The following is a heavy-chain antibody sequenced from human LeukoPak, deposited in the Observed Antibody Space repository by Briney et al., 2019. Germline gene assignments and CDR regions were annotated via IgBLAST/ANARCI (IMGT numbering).Heavy chain of an antibody. J-gene: IGHJ4*02. CDR2: VFHSGNT. D-gene: IGHD6-6*01. Sequence: SETLSLTCTVSGGSISSYYWSWIRQPPGKGLEWIGSVFHSGNTYYNPSLKSRLTISADTSKNQFSLTLTSVTAADTAVYYCARDRSVGVLPAPPFDFWGQGTLVTVSS. CDR3: ARDRSVGVLPAPPFDF. V-gene: IGHV4-59*12. CDR1: GGSISSYY.